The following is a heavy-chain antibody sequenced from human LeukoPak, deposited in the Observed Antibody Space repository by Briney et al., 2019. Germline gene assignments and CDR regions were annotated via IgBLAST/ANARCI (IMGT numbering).Heavy chain of an antibody. CDR2: ISYDGSDK. CDR3: AARKGAALDY. V-gene: IGHV3-30*03. J-gene: IGHJ4*02. D-gene: IGHD1-14*01. CDR1: GFSFSNYG. Sequence: SGGSLRLSCAASGFSFSNYGMHWVRQAPGKGLEWVAVISYDGSDKYYADSVKGRFTVSRDNPKNTLYLQMNSLRPEDTAVYYCAARKGAALDYWGQGTLVTVSS.